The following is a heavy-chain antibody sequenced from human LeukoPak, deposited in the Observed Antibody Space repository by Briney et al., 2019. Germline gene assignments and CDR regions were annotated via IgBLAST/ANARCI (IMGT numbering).Heavy chain of an antibody. D-gene: IGHD6-13*01. V-gene: IGHV4-31*03. CDR1: GGSISSGGYY. J-gene: IGHJ6*03. Sequence: SQTLSLTCTVSGGSISSGGYYWSWIRQHPGKGLEWIGCIYYRSSTYYNPSLKSRITISVDTSKNQFSLKLSSVTAADTAVYYCARGSTLVPPLHPPETWYYMDVWGKGTTVTVSS. CDR2: IYYRSST. CDR3: ARGSTLVPPLHPPETWYYMDV.